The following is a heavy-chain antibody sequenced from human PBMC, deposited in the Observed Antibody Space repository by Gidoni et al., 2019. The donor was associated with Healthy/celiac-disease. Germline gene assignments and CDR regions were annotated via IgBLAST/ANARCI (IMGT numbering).Heavy chain of an antibody. Sequence: QLQPQASGPGLVKPSETPFPTCSCLGGSIRRISLYRSWLRQPPGKGLEWIGNFYYSGRSNYNPSLKSRVTISVDTSKNQFSLKLSSVTAADTAVYYCASPLRGYCSGNRCYNLKSDAFDVWGQGTMVTVSS. CDR3: ASPLRGYCSGNRCYNLKSDAFDV. CDR2: FYYSGRS. V-gene: IGHV4-39*01. CDR1: GGSIRRISLY. D-gene: IGHD2-2*02. J-gene: IGHJ3*01.